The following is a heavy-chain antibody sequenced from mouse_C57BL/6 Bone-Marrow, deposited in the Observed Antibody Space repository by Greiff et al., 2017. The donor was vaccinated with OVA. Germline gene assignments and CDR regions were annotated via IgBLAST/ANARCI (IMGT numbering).Heavy chain of an antibody. D-gene: IGHD2-1*01. CDR2: SRNKANDYTT. V-gene: IGHV7-1*01. Sequence: EVKLVDSGGGLVQSGRSLRLSCATSGFTFSDFYMEWVRQAPGKGLEWIAASRNKANDYTTEYSASVKGRFIVSRDTSQSILYLQMNALRAEDTAIYYCARGAFGNYAFAYWGKGTLVTVSA. CDR1: GFTFSDFY. CDR3: ARGAFGNYAFAY. J-gene: IGHJ3*01.